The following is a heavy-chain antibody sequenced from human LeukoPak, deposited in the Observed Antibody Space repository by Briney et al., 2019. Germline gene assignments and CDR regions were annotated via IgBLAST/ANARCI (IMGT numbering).Heavy chain of an antibody. D-gene: IGHD1-26*01. V-gene: IGHV4-59*01. CDR1: GGSISSYY. CDR3: ARGIVGDFDY. J-gene: IGHJ4*02. CDR2: IYYSGST. Sequence: SETLSLTCTVSGGSISSYYWSWIRQPPGEGLEWIGYIYYSGSTNYNPSLKSRVTISVDTSKNQFSLKLSSVTAADTAVYYCARGIVGDFDYWGQGTLVTVSS.